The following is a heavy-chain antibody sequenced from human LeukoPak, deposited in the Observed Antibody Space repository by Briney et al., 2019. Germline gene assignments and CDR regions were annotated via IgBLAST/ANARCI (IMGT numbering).Heavy chain of an antibody. V-gene: IGHV3-23*01. CDR1: GFTFSSYA. CDR3: AKIGGYCVRSSCYGWAFDI. D-gene: IGHD2-2*01. CDR2: SGAGGST. J-gene: IGHJ3*02. Sequence: GGSLRLSCAASGFTFSSYAMSWVRQAPGKGLEWVSASGAGGSTYYAESVKGRFTISRGNFRNILYLQMNSLRPEDTAIYYCAKIGGYCVRSSCYGWAFDIWGLGTMVTVSS.